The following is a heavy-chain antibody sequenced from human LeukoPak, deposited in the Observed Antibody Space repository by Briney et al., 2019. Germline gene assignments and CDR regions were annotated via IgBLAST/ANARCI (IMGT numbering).Heavy chain of an antibody. Sequence: GGSLRLSCAASGFTFSSYAMHWVRQPPGKGLEYVSGICSIGGSTYYANSVKGRYTISTDNSKNTLYLQMGSLRAEDMAVYYCARSLWFGELSYYYYMDVWGKGTTVTVSS. D-gene: IGHD3-10*01. V-gene: IGHV3-64*01. CDR2: ICSIGGST. J-gene: IGHJ6*03. CDR3: ARSLWFGELSYYYYMDV. CDR1: GFTFSSYA.